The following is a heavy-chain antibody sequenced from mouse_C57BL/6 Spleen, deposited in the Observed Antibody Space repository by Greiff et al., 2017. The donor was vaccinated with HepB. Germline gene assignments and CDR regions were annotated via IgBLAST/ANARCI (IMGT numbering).Heavy chain of an antibody. J-gene: IGHJ2*01. CDR1: GYSFSSYW. Sequence: QVQLKESGAELVKPGASVKISCKASGYSFSSYWMNWVKQRPGKGLEWIGQIYPGDGDTNYNGKFKGKATLTADKSSSTAYMQLSSLTSEDSAVYFCARSYYYGSSYDFDYWGQGTTLTVSS. CDR3: ARSYYYGSSYDFDY. D-gene: IGHD1-1*01. CDR2: IYPGDGDT. V-gene: IGHV1-80*01.